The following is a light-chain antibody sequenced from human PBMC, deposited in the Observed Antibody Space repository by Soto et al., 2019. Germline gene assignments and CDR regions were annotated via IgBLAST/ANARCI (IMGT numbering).Light chain of an antibody. CDR1: RSNIGKDF. J-gene: IGLJ3*02. CDR3: GTWDGGLTAGV. V-gene: IGLV1-51*01. CDR2: DNN. Sequence: QSVLTQPPSVSAAPGQKVTISCSGTRSNIGKDFVSWYQQLPGRAPKLLIYDNNKRPSGIPDRFSASKSGTSATLDIAGLKTGDEAVYYCGTWDGGLTAGVFGGGTKLTVL.